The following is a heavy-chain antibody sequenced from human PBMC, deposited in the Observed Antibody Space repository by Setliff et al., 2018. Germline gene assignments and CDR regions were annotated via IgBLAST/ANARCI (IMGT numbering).Heavy chain of an antibody. V-gene: IGHV1-3*01. CDR2: INAANGNT. J-gene: IGHJ6*03. CDR1: GYTFTSYG. CDR3: ARGRPTANPYYYYYMDV. D-gene: IGHD4-4*01. Sequence: GASVKVSCKASGYTFTSYGVHWVRQAPGQRLEWMGWINAANGNTKYSQKFQGRVTITRDTSASTLYMELSSLRYEDTAVYYCARGRPTANPYYYYYMDVWGKGTTVTVSS.